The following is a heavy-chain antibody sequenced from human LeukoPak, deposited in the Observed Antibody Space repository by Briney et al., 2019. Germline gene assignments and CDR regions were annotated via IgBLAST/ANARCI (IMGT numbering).Heavy chain of an antibody. CDR2: INPNSGGT. CDR3: ARAWRISGSYSGFAY. CDR1: GYTFTGYY. J-gene: IGHJ4*02. Sequence: ASVKVSCKASGYTFTGYYMHWVRQAPGQGLEWMGRINPNSGGTNYAQKFQGRVTMNRDTSISTAYMELSRLRSDDTAVYYCARAWRISGSYSGFAYWGQGTLVTVSS. V-gene: IGHV1-2*06. D-gene: IGHD1-26*01.